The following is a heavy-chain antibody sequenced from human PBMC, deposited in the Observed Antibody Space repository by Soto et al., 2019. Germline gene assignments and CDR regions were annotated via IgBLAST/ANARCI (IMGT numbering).Heavy chain of an antibody. V-gene: IGHV1-69*01. CDR3: VRDRRIYYSDPHDVFVASDYEV. D-gene: IGHD3-22*01. CDR1: GGIFGSHG. Sequence: QVQLIQSEAEVKKPGSSVRVSCTASGGIFGSHGFSWVRQAPGQRLEWVGGFIPIFRTLTYTEKFQARVRIAADESTNTVYLDLSSLTSEDTAVYYCVRDRRIYYSDPHDVFVASDYEVWGQGTMVSVSS. J-gene: IGHJ3*01. CDR2: FIPIFRTL.